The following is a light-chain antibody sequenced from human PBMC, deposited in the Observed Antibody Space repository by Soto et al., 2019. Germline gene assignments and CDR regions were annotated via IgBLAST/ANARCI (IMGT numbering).Light chain of an antibody. CDR1: QSVSSN. Sequence: EIVMTQSPATLSVSPGERATLSCRASQSVSSNLAWYQQKPGRSPRLLIYGASTRATTIPARFSGSGSGTEFTLTISSLQSEDFAVYYCQQYNNWPETFGQGTKVEIK. V-gene: IGKV3-15*01. CDR3: QQYNNWPET. CDR2: GAS. J-gene: IGKJ1*01.